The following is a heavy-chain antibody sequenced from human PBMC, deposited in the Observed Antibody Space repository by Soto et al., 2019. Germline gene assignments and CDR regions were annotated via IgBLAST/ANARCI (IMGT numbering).Heavy chain of an antibody. D-gene: IGHD6-19*01. CDR3: ARFFGSGFDY. J-gene: IGHJ4*02. Sequence: EVQLVESGGGLVQPGGSLRLSCVASGFTFSTDSMNWVRQAPGKGLEWVAHISTSGAARYYADSVKGRFTISRDNAKTSLYLQMDSLRNEDTAVYYCARFFGSGFDYWGQGTLVTVSS. V-gene: IGHV3-48*02. CDR1: GFTFSTDS. CDR2: ISTSGAAR.